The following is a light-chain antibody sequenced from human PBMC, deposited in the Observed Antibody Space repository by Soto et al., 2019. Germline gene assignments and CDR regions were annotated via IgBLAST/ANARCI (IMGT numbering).Light chain of an antibody. V-gene: IGLV2-23*02. CDR1: SSDVGRYNL. J-gene: IGLJ2*01. Sequence: QSALTQPASVSGSPGQSITISCTGTSSDVGRYNLVSWYQQHPGKAPKLIIYEVSKRPSGVSDRFSGSKSGNMASLTISGLQAEDEAEYYCCSYATPRLFGGGTKLTVL. CDR2: EVS. CDR3: CSYATPRL.